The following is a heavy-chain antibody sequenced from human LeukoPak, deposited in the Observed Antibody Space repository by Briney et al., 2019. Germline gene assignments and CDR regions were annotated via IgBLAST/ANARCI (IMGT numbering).Heavy chain of an antibody. CDR1: GFTFSSYA. D-gene: IGHD2/OR15-2a*01. CDR2: ITNSGSTI. CDR3: ARGSISAALFDL. V-gene: IGHV3-48*02. Sequence: RAGGSLRLSCAASGFTFSSYAMNWVRQAPGKGPEWISYITNSGSTIYYADSVKGRFTISRDNAKNSLVLQMNSLRDEDSAVYYCARGSISAALFDLWGQGTLITVSS. J-gene: IGHJ5*02.